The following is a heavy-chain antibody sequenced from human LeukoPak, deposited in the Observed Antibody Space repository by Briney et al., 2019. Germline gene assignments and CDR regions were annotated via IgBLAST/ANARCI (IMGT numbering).Heavy chain of an antibody. CDR2: ITGSGDNT. D-gene: IGHD3-9*01. J-gene: IGHJ4*02. V-gene: IGHV3-23*01. CDR1: GFIFRNYA. CDR3: AKWGDYDILTGYYVSDF. Sequence: GASMRLSCAASGFIFRNYAMSWVSQAPRKGLEWVSAITGSGDNTYYADSVKGRFTISRDNSKNTLYVEMNTLRAEDTAVYYCAKWGDYDILTGYYVSDFWGQGTLVSVSS.